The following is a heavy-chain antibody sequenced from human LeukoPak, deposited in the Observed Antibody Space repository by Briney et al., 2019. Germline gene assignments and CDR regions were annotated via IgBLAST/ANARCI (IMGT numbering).Heavy chain of an antibody. CDR1: GFTFSSYA. Sequence: PGRSLRLSCAASGFTFSSYAIHWVRQAPGKGLEWVAVIWYDGSNKYYADSVKGRFTISRDNSKNTLDLQMNSLRAEDTAVYYCARDPYYYDSSGKTFDYWGQGTLVTVSS. D-gene: IGHD3-22*01. J-gene: IGHJ4*02. V-gene: IGHV3-33*01. CDR2: IWYDGSNK. CDR3: ARDPYYYDSSGKTFDY.